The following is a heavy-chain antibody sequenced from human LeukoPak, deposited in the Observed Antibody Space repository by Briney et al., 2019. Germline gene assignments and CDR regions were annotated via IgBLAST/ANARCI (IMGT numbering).Heavy chain of an antibody. V-gene: IGHV4-59*12. CDR2: IYYSGST. J-gene: IGHJ4*02. CDR1: GGSISSYY. CDR3: ARGINGRLAHYYGSGIRGYYFDY. Sequence: TSETLSLTCTVSGGSISSYYWSWIRQPPGKGLEWIGYIYYSGSTNYNPSLKSRVTISVDTSKNQFSLKLSSVTAADTAVYYCARGINGRLAHYYGSGIRGYYFDYWGQGTLVTVSS. D-gene: IGHD3-10*01.